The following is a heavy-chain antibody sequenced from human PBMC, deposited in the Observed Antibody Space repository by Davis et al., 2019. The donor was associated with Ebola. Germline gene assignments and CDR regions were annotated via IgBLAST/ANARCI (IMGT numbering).Heavy chain of an antibody. CDR1: GFTFSDYY. CDR3: AKTERIFGVVNYYGMDV. CDR2: ISSSGSTI. D-gene: IGHD3-3*01. Sequence: GESLKISCAASGFTFSDYYMSWIRQAPGKGLEWVSYISSSGSTIYYADSVKGRFTISRDNAKNSLYLQMNSLRAEDTAVYYCAKTERIFGVVNYYGMDVWGQGTTVTVSS. V-gene: IGHV3-11*04. J-gene: IGHJ6*02.